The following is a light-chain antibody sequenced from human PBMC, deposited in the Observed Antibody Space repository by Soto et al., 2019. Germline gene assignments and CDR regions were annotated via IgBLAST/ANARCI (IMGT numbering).Light chain of an antibody. CDR1: QSVVDN. J-gene: IGKJ5*01. CDR2: RAT. Sequence: EVVLTQSAAALSVSPGDTATLSCRASQSVVDNLAWYQQRPGQSPRLLIYRATSRATGVPARFSGSGSGTEFTLTIRSLQSEAFAVYYCQQYDVWPPITFGQGTRLEFK. V-gene: IGKV3-15*01. CDR3: QQYDVWPPIT.